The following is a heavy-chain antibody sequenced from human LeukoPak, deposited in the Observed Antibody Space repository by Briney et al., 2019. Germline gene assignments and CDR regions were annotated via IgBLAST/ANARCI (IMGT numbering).Heavy chain of an antibody. V-gene: IGHV3-23*01. D-gene: IGHD1-26*01. CDR3: AKGMGEDGSYFLDY. CDR1: GFTFSSYA. Sequence: QPGRSLRLSCAASGFTFSSYAMSWVRQAPGKGLEWVSAISGSSSSTYYADSVKGRFTVFRDNSKNTVYLQMNSLRVEDTAEYYCAKGMGEDGSYFLDYWGQGTLVTVSS. CDR2: ISGSSSST. J-gene: IGHJ4*02.